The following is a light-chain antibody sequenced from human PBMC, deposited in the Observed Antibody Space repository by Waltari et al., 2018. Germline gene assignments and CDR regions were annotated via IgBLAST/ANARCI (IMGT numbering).Light chain of an antibody. CDR2: EVS. J-gene: IGLJ3*02. Sequence: QSALTQPASVSGSPGQSITISCTGTSSDVGSYNLVSWYQQHPGKAPKLMIYEVSKRPSGVSNRFSGSKSGNTASLTISGLQAEDEAEYYCCSYAGSSPPCVFGGGTKLTVL. CDR3: CSYAGSSPPCV. V-gene: IGLV2-23*02. CDR1: SSDVGSYNL.